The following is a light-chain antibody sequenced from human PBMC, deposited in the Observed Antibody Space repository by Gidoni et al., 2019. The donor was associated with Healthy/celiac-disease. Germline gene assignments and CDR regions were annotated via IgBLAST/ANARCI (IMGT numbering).Light chain of an antibody. CDR3: QQRGRWPLT. V-gene: IGKV3-11*01. CDR2: GAS. CDR1: QSLGTF. Sequence: EIVLTQSPATLSLSPGERATLSCRASQSLGTFLVWYQHKPGQAPRLLIYGASTRSTGVPARFSGAGSGTDFTLPIASLEPEDFAIYYCQQRGRWPLTFGGGTRVEI. J-gene: IGKJ4*01.